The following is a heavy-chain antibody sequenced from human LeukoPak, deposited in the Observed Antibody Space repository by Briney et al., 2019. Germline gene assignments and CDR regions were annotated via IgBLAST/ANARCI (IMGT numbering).Heavy chain of an antibody. CDR1: GGSISSSSYY. Sequence: SETLSLTCTVSGGSISSSSYYWGWIRQPPGKGLEWIGSIYYSGSTYYNPSLKSRVTISVDTSKNQFSLKLASLTAADTAVYYCARRPIVGSTGFYFDPWGPGTLVTVSS. J-gene: IGHJ5*02. CDR2: IYYSGST. D-gene: IGHD1-26*01. CDR3: ARRPIVGSTGFYFDP. V-gene: IGHV4-39*01.